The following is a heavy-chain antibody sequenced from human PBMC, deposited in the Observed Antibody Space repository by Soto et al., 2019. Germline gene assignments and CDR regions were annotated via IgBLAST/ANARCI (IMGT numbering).Heavy chain of an antibody. CDR2: ISGSGGSA. CDR3: VREDSAWDSRGSFDF. J-gene: IGHJ3*01. CDR1: AFTFSNYA. V-gene: IGHV3-23*01. Sequence: GGSLRLSCAASAFTFSNYAMNWVRQAPGKGLEWVSVISGSGGSASYADSVQGRFTISRDNSKNTLYLQMNSPRAEDTAIYYCVREDSAWDSRGSFDFWGRGTMVTVSS. D-gene: IGHD6-19*01.